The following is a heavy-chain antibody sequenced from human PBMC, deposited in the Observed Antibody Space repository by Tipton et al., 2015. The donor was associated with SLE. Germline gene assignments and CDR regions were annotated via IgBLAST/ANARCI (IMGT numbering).Heavy chain of an antibody. V-gene: IGHV3-21*01. D-gene: IGHD2-15*01. Sequence: SLRLSCAASGFIFSSYSMNWVRQAPGKGLEWVSSISSSSSYIYYADSVKGRFTISRDNAKNSLYLQMNSLRAEDPAVYYCARGRGRGALDYWGQGTLVTVSS. CDR2: ISSSSSYI. J-gene: IGHJ4*02. CDR1: GFIFSSYS. CDR3: ARGRGRGALDY.